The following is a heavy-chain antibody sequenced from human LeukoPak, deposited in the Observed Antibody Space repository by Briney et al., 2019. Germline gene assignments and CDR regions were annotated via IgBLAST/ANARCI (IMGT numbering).Heavy chain of an antibody. CDR3: TRDYSVTTESGGIGMDV. CDR1: GFTFGDYA. Sequence: GGSLRLSCTASGFTFGDYAMKWVRQAPGKGLEWVGFIRSKAYGGTTEYAASVKGRFTISRDDSKSIAYLQMNSLKTEDTAVYYCTRDYSVTTESGGIGMDVWGKGTTVTISS. V-gene: IGHV3-49*04. D-gene: IGHD4-17*01. J-gene: IGHJ6*04. CDR2: IRSKAYGGTT.